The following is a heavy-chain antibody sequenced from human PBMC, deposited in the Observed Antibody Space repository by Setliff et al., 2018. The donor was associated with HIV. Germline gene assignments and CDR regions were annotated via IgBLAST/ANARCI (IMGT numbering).Heavy chain of an antibody. Sequence: PSETLSLTCTVSDDSISSNYWSWIRQSAGKGLEWVGRIYTGERTNYNPSLKGRVTMSVDTSKNQFSLNLSSVTAADTAVYYCARDRMPMASWVPDKWGQGTLVTVSS. D-gene: IGHD2-2*01. J-gene: IGHJ4*02. V-gene: IGHV4-4*07. CDR2: IYTGERT. CDR3: ARDRMPMASWVPDK. CDR1: DDSISSNY.